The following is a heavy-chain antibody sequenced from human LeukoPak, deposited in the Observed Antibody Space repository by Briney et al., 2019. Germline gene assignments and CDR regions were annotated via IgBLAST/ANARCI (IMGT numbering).Heavy chain of an antibody. CDR1: GYSFTSYW. Sequence: GESLEISCKGSGYSFTSYWIGWVRQMPGKGLEWMGIIYPCDSDTRYSPSFQGQVTISADKSISTAYLQWSSLKASDTAMYYCARGAARAYSSGWYVGGIDYWGQGNLVTVSS. V-gene: IGHV5-51*01. CDR2: IYPCDSDT. J-gene: IGHJ4*02. CDR3: ARGAARAYSSGWYVGGIDY. D-gene: IGHD6-19*01.